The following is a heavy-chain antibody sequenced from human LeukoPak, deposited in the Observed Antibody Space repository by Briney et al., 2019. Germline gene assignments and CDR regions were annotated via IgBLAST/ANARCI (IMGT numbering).Heavy chain of an antibody. CDR2: FIPIFGTA. J-gene: IGHJ4*02. Sequence: SVKVSCKASGGTFSSYAISWVRQAPGQGLEWMGGFIPIFGTANYAQKFQGRVTITADESTSTAYMELSSLRSEDTAVYYCARGEPDRSGGSCYPAGLFDYSRQGTLVTVSS. D-gene: IGHD2-15*01. V-gene: IGHV1-69*13. CDR3: ARGEPDRSGGSCYPAGLFDY. CDR1: GGTFSSYA.